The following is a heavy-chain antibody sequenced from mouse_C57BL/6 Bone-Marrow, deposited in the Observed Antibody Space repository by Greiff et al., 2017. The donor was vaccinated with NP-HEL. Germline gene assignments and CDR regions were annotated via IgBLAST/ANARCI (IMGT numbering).Heavy chain of an antibody. Sequence: VQLQQSGPGLVQPSQSLSITCTVSGFSLTSYGVHWVRQSPGKGLEWLGVIWRGGSTDYNAAFMSRLSITKDNSKSQVFFKMNSLHADDTAIYYCAINGYYGSSPAWFAYWGQGTLVTVSA. V-gene: IGHV2-5*01. CDR2: IWRGGST. CDR1: GFSLTSYG. D-gene: IGHD1-1*01. CDR3: AINGYYGSSPAWFAY. J-gene: IGHJ3*01.